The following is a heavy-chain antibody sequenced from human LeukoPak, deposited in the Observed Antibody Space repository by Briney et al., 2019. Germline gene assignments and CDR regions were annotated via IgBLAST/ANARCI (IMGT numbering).Heavy chain of an antibody. V-gene: IGHV3-21*01. D-gene: IGHD4-17*01. CDR2: ISSSSSYI. CDR1: GLTFSSYS. Sequence: GGSMRLACAASGLTFSSYSMNWVRQAPGKGLEWVSSISSSSSYIYYADSVKGRFTISRDNAKNSVDLQMNSLRAEDTAVYYCAGGSPYGDFFDYWGQGTLVSVSS. CDR3: AGGSPYGDFFDY. J-gene: IGHJ4*02.